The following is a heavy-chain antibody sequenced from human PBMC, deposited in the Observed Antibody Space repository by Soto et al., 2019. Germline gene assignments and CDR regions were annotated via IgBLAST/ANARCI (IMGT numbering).Heavy chain of an antibody. D-gene: IGHD3-10*01. CDR3: ARDLGHYGSGQYFDY. V-gene: IGHV1-69*19. CDR1: GDTFSSYG. CDR2: IIPIFGTA. J-gene: IGHJ4*02. Sequence: QVQLVQSGAEVKKPGSSMKVSCKASGDTFSSYGISWVRQAPGQGLEWMGEIIPIFGTANYAQNFQGRVTITADESTGTAYMELSSLRSEDTAVYYCARDLGHYGSGQYFDYWGQGTLVTVSS.